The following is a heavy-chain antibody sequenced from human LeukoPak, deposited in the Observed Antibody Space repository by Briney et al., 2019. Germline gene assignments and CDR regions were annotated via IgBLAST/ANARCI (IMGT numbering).Heavy chain of an antibody. CDR1: GFAFSSYW. Sequence: PGGSLRLSCAASGFAFSSYWMSWVRQAPGKGLEWVANIKEDGREKYYVDSVKGRFTISRDNAKNSLYLQMNSLRAEDTAVYYCARDTDNYGAGTDAFDSWGQGTRVTVSS. CDR2: IKEDGREK. V-gene: IGHV3-7*01. D-gene: IGHD4/OR15-4a*01. J-gene: IGHJ3*02. CDR3: ARDTDNYGAGTDAFDS.